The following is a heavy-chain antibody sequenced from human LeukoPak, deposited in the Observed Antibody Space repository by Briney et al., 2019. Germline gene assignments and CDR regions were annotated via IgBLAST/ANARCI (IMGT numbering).Heavy chain of an antibody. Sequence: SETLSLTCTVSGGSISSGSYYWGWIRQPPGKGLEWIGNIYYSGSTYYNPSLKSRVTISVDTSKNQFSLKLSSVTAADTAVYYCARESIAMAGNFDYWGQGTLVTVSS. CDR1: GGSISSGSYY. D-gene: IGHD6-19*01. J-gene: IGHJ4*02. V-gene: IGHV4-39*07. CDR2: IYYSGST. CDR3: ARESIAMAGNFDY.